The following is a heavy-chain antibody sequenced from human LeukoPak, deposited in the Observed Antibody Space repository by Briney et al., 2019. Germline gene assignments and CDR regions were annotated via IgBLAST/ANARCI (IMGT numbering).Heavy chain of an antibody. D-gene: IGHD1-14*01. CDR3: AREEDRSFDY. CDR2: IYSGGST. CDR1: GXTVSSNY. Sequence: PGGSLRLSCAASGXTVSSNYMSWVRQAPGKGLEWVSVIYSGGSTYYADSVKGRFTISRDNSKNTLYLQMNGLRAEDTAVYYCAREEDRSFDYWGHGTLVTVSS. J-gene: IGHJ4*01. V-gene: IGHV3-66*01.